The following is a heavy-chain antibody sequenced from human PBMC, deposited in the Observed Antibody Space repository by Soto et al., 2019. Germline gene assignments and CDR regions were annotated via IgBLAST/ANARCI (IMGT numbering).Heavy chain of an antibody. CDR1: GYTFTGYY. CDR2: INPNSGGT. V-gene: IGHV1-2*04. CDR3: ARGRGIAVAGTDWFDP. J-gene: IGHJ5*02. Sequence: VASVKVSCKASGYTFTGYYMHWVRQAPGQGLEWMGWINPNSGGTNYAQKFQGWVTMTRDTSISTAYMELSRLRSDDTAVYYCARGRGIAVAGTDWFDPWGQGTLVTVSS. D-gene: IGHD6-19*01.